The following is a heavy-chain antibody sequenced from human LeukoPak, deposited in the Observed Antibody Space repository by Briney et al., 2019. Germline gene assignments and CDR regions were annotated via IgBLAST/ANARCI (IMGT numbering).Heavy chain of an antibody. CDR3: ARDSPRDYFDS. J-gene: IGHJ4*02. V-gene: IGHV4-39*07. Sequence: SETLSLTCTVSGGSISSSSYYWGWIRQPPGKGLEWIGSIYYSGSTYYNPSLKSRVTISVDTSKNQFSLKLSSVTAADTAVYYCARDSPRDYFDSWGQGTLVTVSS. CDR2: IYYSGST. CDR1: GGSISSSSYY.